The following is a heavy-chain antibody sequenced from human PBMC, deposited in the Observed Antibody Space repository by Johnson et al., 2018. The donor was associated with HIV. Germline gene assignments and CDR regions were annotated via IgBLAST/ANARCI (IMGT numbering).Heavy chain of an antibody. V-gene: IGHV3-52*01. J-gene: IGHJ3*01. Sequence: VQMVESGGGLVKPGGSLRLSCAASGITFTSSWMHWVCQAPEKGLEWVADIKCDGSEKYYVDSVKGRLTISRDNAKNSLYLQVNSLRAEDMTVYYCTRGRRALDAFDVWGQGTMVTVSS. CDR2: IKCDGSEK. CDR1: GITFTSSW. CDR3: TRGRRALDAFDV.